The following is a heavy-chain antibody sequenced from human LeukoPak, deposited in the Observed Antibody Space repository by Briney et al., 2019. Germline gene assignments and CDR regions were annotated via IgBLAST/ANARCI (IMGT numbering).Heavy chain of an antibody. V-gene: IGHV3-30*18. D-gene: IGHD5-18*01. Sequence: GGSLRLSCAASGFTFSSYGMNWVRQAPGKGLEWVAVISYDGSKKYYADSVKGRFTISRDNSKNTLYLKMNSLRAEDTAVYYCAKDRGSGYSAGYGMDVWGQGTTVTVSS. CDR3: AKDRGSGYSAGYGMDV. CDR1: GFTFSSYG. CDR2: ISYDGSKK. J-gene: IGHJ6*02.